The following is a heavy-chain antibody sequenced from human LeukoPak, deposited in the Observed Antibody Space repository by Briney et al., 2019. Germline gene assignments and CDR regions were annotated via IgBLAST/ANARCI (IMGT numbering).Heavy chain of an antibody. J-gene: IGHJ3*02. CDR3: ARRGYYDSSGYHDAFDI. CDR2: IYYSGST. CDR1: GGSSSSSSYY. V-gene: IGHV4-39*07. D-gene: IGHD3-22*01. Sequence: SETLSLTCTVSGGSSSSSSYYWGWIRQPPGKGLEWIGSIYYSGSTNYNPSLKSRVTISVDTSKNQFSLKLSSVTAADTAVYYCARRGYYDSSGYHDAFDIWGQGTMVTVSS.